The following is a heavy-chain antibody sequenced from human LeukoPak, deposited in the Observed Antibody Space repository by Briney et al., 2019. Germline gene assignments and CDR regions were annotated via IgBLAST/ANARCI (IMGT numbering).Heavy chain of an antibody. CDR3: ARDPWSYYAGTQYYFDY. V-gene: IGHV1-46*01. J-gene: IGHJ4*02. CDR1: GYTFTSYY. CDR2: INPSGGST. D-gene: IGHD1-26*01. Sequence: ASVNVSCKASGYTFTSYYMHWVRQAPGQGLEWMGIINPSGGSTSYAQKFQGRVTMTRDTSTSTVYMELSSLRAEDTAVYYCARDPWSYYAGTQYYFDYWGQGTLVTVSS.